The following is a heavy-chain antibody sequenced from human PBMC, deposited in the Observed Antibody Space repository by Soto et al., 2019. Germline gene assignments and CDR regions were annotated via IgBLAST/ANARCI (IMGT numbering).Heavy chain of an antibody. V-gene: IGHV3-74*01. Sequence: GGSLRLSCAASGFSFSRYWMHWVRQAPGKGLVWVSRINSDGNTTNYADSVKGRFTISRDNAKNTLYLQMNSLRVEDTAVYYCATSRVTPFGFWGQGTLVTVSS. CDR3: ATSRVTPFGF. J-gene: IGHJ4*02. CDR2: INSDGNTT. CDR1: GFSFSRYW. D-gene: IGHD4-17*01.